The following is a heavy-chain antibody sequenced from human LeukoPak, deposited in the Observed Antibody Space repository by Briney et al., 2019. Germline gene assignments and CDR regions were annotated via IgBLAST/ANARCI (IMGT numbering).Heavy chain of an antibody. CDR2: IASDGSST. D-gene: IGHD3-22*01. Sequence: GGSLRLSCAASGFTFSSYWMNWVRQAPGKGLVWVSRIASDGSSTTYADSVKGRFSISRDNAKNTLYLQMNSLRVEDTAVYYCAREGIVVVDYWGQGTLLTVSS. V-gene: IGHV3-74*01. J-gene: IGHJ4*02. CDR3: AREGIVVVDY. CDR1: GFTFSSYW.